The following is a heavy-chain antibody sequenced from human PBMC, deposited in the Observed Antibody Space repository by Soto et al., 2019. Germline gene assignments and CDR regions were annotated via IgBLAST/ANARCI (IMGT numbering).Heavy chain of an antibody. CDR1: GFTFTSYW. V-gene: IGHV3-74*01. J-gene: IGHJ4*02. CDR2: INGDGSSA. CDR3: GTESPDY. Sequence: GGSLRLSCAASGFTFTSYWMVWVRQVPGKGLVWVSRINGDGSSASYADSVRGRFTISRDNAKNTLYLQMNSLRAEDTAVYYCGTESPDYWGQGILVTVSS.